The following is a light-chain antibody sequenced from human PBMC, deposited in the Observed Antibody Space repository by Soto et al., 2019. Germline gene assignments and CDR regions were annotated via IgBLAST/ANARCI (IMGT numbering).Light chain of an antibody. CDR1: SSNIGAGFD. J-gene: IGLJ3*02. Sequence: QSVLTQPPSVSGAPGQRVTISCTGSSSNIGAGFDVHWYQRLPGTAPKLLIYGNSNRPSGVPDRFSASKSGTSASLAITGLQAEDEADYYCQSFDSSLGNLRVFGGGTKVTVL. V-gene: IGLV1-40*01. CDR2: GNS. CDR3: QSFDSSLGNLRV.